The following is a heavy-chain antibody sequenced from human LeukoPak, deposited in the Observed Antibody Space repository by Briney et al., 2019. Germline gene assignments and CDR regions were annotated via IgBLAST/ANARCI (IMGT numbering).Heavy chain of an antibody. CDR3: AKDAIYKNSVWDYFDY. D-gene: IGHD5-24*01. CDR1: GFSFSDYA. Sequence: GGSLRLSCAASGFSFSDYAMTWVRQAPGKGLEWVSSTGDDTYYADSVEGRFTISRDDSKDTLFLQMNSLRVEDTAVYYCAKDAIYKNSVWDYFDYLGQGTLVTVSS. V-gene: IGHV3-23*01. J-gene: IGHJ4*02. CDR2: TGDDT.